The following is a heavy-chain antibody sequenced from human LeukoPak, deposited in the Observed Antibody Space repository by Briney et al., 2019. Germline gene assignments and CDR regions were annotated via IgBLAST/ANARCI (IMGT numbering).Heavy chain of an antibody. CDR2: NNGYGSTT. CDR3: ARSYYDSSGYYALFDY. CDR1: GFSLSGYW. J-gene: IGHJ4*02. D-gene: IGHD3-22*01. Sequence: GGSLRLSCVASGFSLSGYWMYWVCQAPPKGLMYVSRNNGYGSTTNYEDVVKDRFTMFRDNVKNTLYLQMKSLRAEHTAVYYCARSYYDSSGYYALFDYWGQGTLVTVSS. V-gene: IGHV3-74*01.